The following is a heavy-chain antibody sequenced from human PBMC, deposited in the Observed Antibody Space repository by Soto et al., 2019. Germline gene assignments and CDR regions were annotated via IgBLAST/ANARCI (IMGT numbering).Heavy chain of an antibody. CDR1: VCTFSSYA. J-gene: IGHJ4*02. CDR2: ISGSGGST. Sequence: PVGSLRLSCASSVCTFSSYAMSWVRQSPGKGLEWVSAISGSGGSTYYADSVKGRFTISRDNSKNTLYLQMNSLRAEDTAVYYCAKDTHSGSYFDYWGQGTLDIVS. D-gene: IGHD1-26*01. CDR3: AKDTHSGSYFDY. V-gene: IGHV3-23*01.